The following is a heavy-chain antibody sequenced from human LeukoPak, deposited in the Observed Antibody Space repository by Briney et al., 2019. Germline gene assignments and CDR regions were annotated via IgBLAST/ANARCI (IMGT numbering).Heavy chain of an antibody. CDR3: ARDPGTVTNRFDY. CDR2: IYYSVDYSGST. V-gene: IGHV4-59*12. Sequence: SETLSLPCTVSGGSISSYYWSWIRQPPGKGLEWIGYIYYSVDYSGSTNYNPSLKSRVTMSVDTSKNQFSLKLSSVTAADTDVYYCARDPGTVTNRFDYWGQGTLVTVAS. J-gene: IGHJ4*02. D-gene: IGHD4-17*01. CDR1: GGSISSYY.